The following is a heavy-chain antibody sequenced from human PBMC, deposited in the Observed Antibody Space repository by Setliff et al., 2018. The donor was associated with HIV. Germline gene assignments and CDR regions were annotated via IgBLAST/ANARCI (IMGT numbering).Heavy chain of an antibody. Sequence: ASVKVSCKASGYTFTSYYMHWVRQAPGQGLEWMGIINPSGGRTSYAQKFQGRVTMTRDTSSSTVYMELSSLRSEDTAVYYRERDQGDNFWSGYCLDYWGQGTLVTVSS. CDR2: INPSGGRT. J-gene: IGHJ4*02. V-gene: IGHV1-46*01. CDR1: GYTFTSYY. CDR3: ERDQGDNFWSGYCLDY. D-gene: IGHD3-3*01.